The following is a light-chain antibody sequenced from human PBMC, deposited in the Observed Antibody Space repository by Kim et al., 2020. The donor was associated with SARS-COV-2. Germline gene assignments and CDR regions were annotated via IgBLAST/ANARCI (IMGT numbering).Light chain of an antibody. V-gene: IGKV3-20*01. J-gene: IGKJ1*01. CDR3: QQYGSSPWT. CDR2: GAS. CDR1: QSLGSY. Sequence: SPGERATRSCRASQSLGSYLGWYQQKPGQAPRLLIYGASSRATGIPDRFSGSGSGTDFTLTISRLEPEDCAVYYCQQYGSSPWTFGQGTKVDIK.